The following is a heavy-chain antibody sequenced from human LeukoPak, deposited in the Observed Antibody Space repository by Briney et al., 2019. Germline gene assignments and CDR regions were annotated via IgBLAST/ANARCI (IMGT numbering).Heavy chain of an antibody. Sequence: SETLSLTCSVSGGPVTRSAYYWVWVRQSPGTGLEWLGSVYGNGDTYYNPSFESRVTIAIETSKNQFSLKMTSVTAAHTAVYFCTSRGFRLPLDAFDVWGQGTRVAVSS. CDR3: TSRGFRLPLDAFDV. V-gene: IGHV4-39*01. CDR1: GGPVTRSAYY. J-gene: IGHJ3*01. CDR2: VYGNGDT.